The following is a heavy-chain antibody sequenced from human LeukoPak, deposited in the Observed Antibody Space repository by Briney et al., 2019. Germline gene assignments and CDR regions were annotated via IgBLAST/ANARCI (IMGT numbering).Heavy chain of an antibody. CDR2: VSPPGGGT. V-gene: IGHV3-23*01. CDR3: ARDLAWGAFDY. J-gene: IGHJ4*02. CDR1: GFTFSNHG. Sequence: GGTLRPSCAASGFTFSNHGMNWVRQAPGKGLEWLSGVSPPGGGTYYADSVKGRFTISRDDSKNTLSLQMNSLRVEDTAVYHCARDLAWGAFDYWGQGTLVTVSS. D-gene: IGHD7-27*01.